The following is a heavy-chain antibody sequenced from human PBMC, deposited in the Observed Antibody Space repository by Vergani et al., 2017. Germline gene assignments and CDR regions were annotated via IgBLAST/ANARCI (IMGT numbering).Heavy chain of an antibody. CDR2: ISWNSGRI. CDR3: AKVASHRSCYYYYDMDV. D-gene: IGHD2-21*01. CDR1: GFTFDDYA. J-gene: IGHJ6*03. V-gene: IGHV3-9*01. Sequence: EVQLVESGGGLVQPGRSLRLSCAASGFTFDDYAMHWVRQAPGKGLEWVSGISWNSGRIGYADSVKGRFTITRDNAKNSLYLQMNSLRAEDTALYYCAKVASHRSCYYYYDMDVWGKGTMVTVSS.